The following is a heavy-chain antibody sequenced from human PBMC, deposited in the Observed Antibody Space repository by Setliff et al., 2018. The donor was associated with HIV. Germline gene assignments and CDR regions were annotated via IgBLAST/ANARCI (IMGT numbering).Heavy chain of an antibody. CDR2: IISILGTP. D-gene: IGHD2-15*01. CDR3: ARDFHVLGYCSADSCPYDASDV. Sequence: ASVKVSCKASGGTFSAYAVNWVRQAPGQGLEWMGRIISILGTPNYSHKFQGRVTITADKSTTTTYMELSSLRSDDTAIYYCARDFHVLGYCSADSCPYDASDVWGQGTMVTV. CDR1: GGTFSAYA. V-gene: IGHV1-69*04. J-gene: IGHJ3*01.